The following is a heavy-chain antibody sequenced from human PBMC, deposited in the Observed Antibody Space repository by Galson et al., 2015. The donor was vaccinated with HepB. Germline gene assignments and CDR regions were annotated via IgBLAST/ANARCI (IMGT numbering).Heavy chain of an antibody. CDR1: GFTFSSSV. CDR2: ISYDGSNN. J-gene: IGHJ4*02. Sequence: SLRLSCAAFGFTFSSSVMHWVRQAPGKGLEWVAVISYDGSNNYYADSVKGRFTISRDNSKNTLYLQMNSLRAEDTAVYYCAKDGHYDFWSGYPPLDYWGQGTLVTVSS. CDR3: AKDGHYDFWSGYPPLDY. D-gene: IGHD3-3*01. V-gene: IGHV3-30-3*01.